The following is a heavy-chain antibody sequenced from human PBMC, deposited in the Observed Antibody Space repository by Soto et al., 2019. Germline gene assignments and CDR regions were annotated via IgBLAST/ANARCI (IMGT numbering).Heavy chain of an antibody. Sequence: EVQLLESGGGMVQPGGSLRLSCATSEFNFESTFSSYAMSWVRQAPGKGLEWVAGNSGSGDSAYYADSVKGRFIISRDTSKNTLYLQMNSLRVDDTAVYYCANQGFCRGASCLFRPWYFDLWGRGNLVTVSS. V-gene: IGHV3-23*01. CDR2: NSGSGDSA. J-gene: IGHJ2*01. CDR3: ANQGFCRGASCLFRPWYFDL. CDR1: EFNFESTFSSYA. D-gene: IGHD2-15*01.